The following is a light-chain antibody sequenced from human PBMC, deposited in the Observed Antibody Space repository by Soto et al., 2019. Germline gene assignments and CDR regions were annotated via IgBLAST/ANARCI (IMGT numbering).Light chain of an antibody. V-gene: IGLV2-14*01. J-gene: IGLJ1*01. Sequence: QSALTQPASVAGSPVQSITNSCTGTSSDVGNYNHFSWYQHHPGKAPKLMICDVTNRPSGVSNRFSGSKSGHTASLTISGLLSEDEADYYCGSYTSSSTYVCGTGTKLTVL. CDR1: SSDVGNYNH. CDR2: DVT. CDR3: GSYTSSSTYV.